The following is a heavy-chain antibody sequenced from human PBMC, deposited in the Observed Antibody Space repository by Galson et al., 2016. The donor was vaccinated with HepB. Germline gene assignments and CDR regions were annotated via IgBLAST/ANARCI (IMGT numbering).Heavy chain of an antibody. D-gene: IGHD5-12*01. Sequence: SLRVSCAASGFTFSSYAITWVRQAPGTGLEWVSTVRGDGSNTYYADSVKGRFTLSRDRTRCTVSLQMTSLGAADTAVYYCARELQWLSDYWGQGTLVTVSS. CDR3: ARELQWLSDY. V-gene: IGHV3-23*01. J-gene: IGHJ4*02. CDR1: GFTFSSYA. CDR2: VRGDGSNT.